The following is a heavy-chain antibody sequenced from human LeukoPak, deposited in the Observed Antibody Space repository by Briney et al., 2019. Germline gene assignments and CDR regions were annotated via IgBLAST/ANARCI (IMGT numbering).Heavy chain of an antibody. CDR1: GGSISSSY. D-gene: IGHD3-3*01. J-gene: IGHJ4*02. CDR3: ARLFNYDFWSGYYPDPYFDS. Sequence: SETLSLTCTVSGGSISSSYWSWIRQPPGKGLEWIGYIYYSGSTNYNPSLKSRVTISVDTSKNQFSLKLSSVTAADTAVYYCARLFNYDFWSGYYPDPYFDSWGQGKLFTVSS. V-gene: IGHV4-59*08. CDR2: IYYSGST.